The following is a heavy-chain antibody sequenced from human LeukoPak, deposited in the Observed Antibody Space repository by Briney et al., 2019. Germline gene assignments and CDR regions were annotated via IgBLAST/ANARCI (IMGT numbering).Heavy chain of an antibody. J-gene: IGHJ4*02. CDR1: GFTFSSYA. CDR3: AKDIAQGYTFGSIEQDY. D-gene: IGHD5-18*01. Sequence: GGSLRLSCATSGFTFSSYAISWVRQAPGKGLEWVSIIGGSGGSTYYADSVKGRFTISRDNSKDTLSLQMNSPRAEDTAVYYCAKDIAQGYTFGSIEQDYWGQGTLVTVSS. V-gene: IGHV3-23*01. CDR2: IGGSGGST.